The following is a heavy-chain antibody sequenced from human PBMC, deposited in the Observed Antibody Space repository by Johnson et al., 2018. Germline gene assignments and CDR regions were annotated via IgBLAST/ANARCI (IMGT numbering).Heavy chain of an antibody. D-gene: IGHD3-3*01. V-gene: IGHV3-9*01. CDR1: GFTFDDYA. J-gene: IGHJ1*01. CDR3: AKAPVGWLGEGAEYFQH. Sequence: EVQLVESGGGLVQPGRSLRLSCAASGFTFDDYAMHWVRQAPGKGLEWVSGISWNSGSIGYADSVEGRFTISRDNAKNSLYLQMNSLRPEDTALYYCAKAPVGWLGEGAEYFQHWGQGTLVTVS. CDR2: ISWNSGSI.